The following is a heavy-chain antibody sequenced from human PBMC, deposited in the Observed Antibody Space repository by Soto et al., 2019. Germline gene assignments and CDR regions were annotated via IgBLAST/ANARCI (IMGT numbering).Heavy chain of an antibody. D-gene: IGHD4-17*01. J-gene: IGHJ4*02. CDR1: GFTFSRHG. CDR2: ILNDASGH. CDR3: ARDDDYPDNGFDY. Sequence: ESGGGVVQPGTSLRLSCAAYGFTFSRHGMHWVRQTPGKGLEWLAVILNDASGHWYADSVKGRFTISRDNFENTLYLQMNGLRLEDTARYYCARDDDYPDNGFDYWGQGTLVTVSS. V-gene: IGHV3-33*01.